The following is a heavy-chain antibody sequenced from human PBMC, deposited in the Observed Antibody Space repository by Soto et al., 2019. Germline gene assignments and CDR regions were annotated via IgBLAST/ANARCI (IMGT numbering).Heavy chain of an antibody. Sequence: SETLPVTCTASRGSISSGTNYWAWIRQPPGKGLEWIANLYYSGSTFYNPSLKSRVTISLDTSKNQFSLKLRSVTAADTAVYYCASHEAGWYFDSWGQGALVTV. CDR1: RGSISSGTNY. V-gene: IGHV4-39*01. CDR2: LYYSGST. CDR3: ASHEAGWYFDS. D-gene: IGHD6-25*01. J-gene: IGHJ4*02.